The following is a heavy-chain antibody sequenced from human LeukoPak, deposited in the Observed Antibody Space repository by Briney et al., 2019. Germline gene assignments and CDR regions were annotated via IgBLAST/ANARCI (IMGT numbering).Heavy chain of an antibody. Sequence: GGSLRLSCAASGFTVSSDDMGWVRQAPEKGLEWVSLISSGGSTYYADSLKGRFTISRDNSKNTLYLQMNSLRAEDTAVYYCGRVGDGYNDNYWGQGTLVTVSS. CDR3: GRVGDGYNDNY. CDR1: GFTVSSDD. D-gene: IGHD5-24*01. CDR2: ISSGGST. J-gene: IGHJ4*02. V-gene: IGHV3-66*01.